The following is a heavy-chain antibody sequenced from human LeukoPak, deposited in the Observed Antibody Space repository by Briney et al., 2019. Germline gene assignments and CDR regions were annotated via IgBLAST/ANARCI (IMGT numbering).Heavy chain of an antibody. V-gene: IGHV1-2*04. CDR3: ARAARTWAVAGPELGY. CDR2: INPNSGGT. Sequence: GASVKVSCKASGYTCTGYYMHWVRQAPGQGLEWMGWINPNSGGTNYAQKFQGWVTMTRDTSISTAYLELSRLRSDDTAVYYCARAARTWAVAGPELGYWGQGTLVTVSS. CDR1: GYTCTGYY. J-gene: IGHJ4*02. D-gene: IGHD6-19*01.